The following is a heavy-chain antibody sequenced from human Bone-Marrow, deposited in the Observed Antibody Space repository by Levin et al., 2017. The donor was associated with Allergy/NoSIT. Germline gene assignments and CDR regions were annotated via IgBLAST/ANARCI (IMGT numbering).Heavy chain of an antibody. J-gene: IGHJ4*02. CDR1: GFTFSRYW. Sequence: GESLKISCAASGFTFSRYWMHWVRQAPGKGLEWVSRTNEDGSIKTYADSVKDRFTISRDNVKNTLYLQMNSLRVEDTAVYYCARDLYGGDDYWGQGTLVTVSS. CDR2: TNEDGSIK. CDR3: ARDLYGGDDY. D-gene: IGHD4-23*01. V-gene: IGHV3-74*01.